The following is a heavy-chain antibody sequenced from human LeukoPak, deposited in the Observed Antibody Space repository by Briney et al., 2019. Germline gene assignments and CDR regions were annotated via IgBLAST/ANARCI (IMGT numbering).Heavy chain of an antibody. Sequence: GASVKVSCKASGYAFTSFDINWVRQATGQGLEWMGWMNPNSGNTGYAQKFQGRVTMTEDTSTDTAYMELSSLRSEDTAVYYCATYGGGIAHAFDIWGQGTMVTVSS. D-gene: IGHD2-15*01. CDR3: ATYGGGIAHAFDI. V-gene: IGHV1-8*01. CDR2: MNPNSGNT. J-gene: IGHJ3*02. CDR1: GYAFTSFD.